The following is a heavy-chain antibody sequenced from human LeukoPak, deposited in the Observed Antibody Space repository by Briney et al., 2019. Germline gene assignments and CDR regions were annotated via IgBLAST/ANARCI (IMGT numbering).Heavy chain of an antibody. Sequence: PGGSLRLSCAASGFTFSDYYMSWVRQAPGKGLEWVSVIYSGGSTYYADSVKGRFTISRDNSKNTLYLQMNSLRAEDTAVYYCARAAANYYYYYMDVWGKGTTVTVSS. V-gene: IGHV3-53*01. CDR1: GFTFSDYY. J-gene: IGHJ6*03. CDR3: ARAAANYYYYYMDV. D-gene: IGHD6-25*01. CDR2: IYSGGST.